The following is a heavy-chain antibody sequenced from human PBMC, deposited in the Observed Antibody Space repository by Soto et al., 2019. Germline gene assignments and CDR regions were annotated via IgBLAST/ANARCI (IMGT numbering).Heavy chain of an antibody. Sequence: QVQLVESGGGVVQPGRSLRLSCAASGFTFSSYAMHWVRQAPGKGLEWVAVISYDGSNKYYADSVEGRFTISRDNSKNTLYLQMNSLRAEDTAVYYCARGEWLADYWGQGTLVTVSS. CDR2: ISYDGSNK. CDR1: GFTFSSYA. CDR3: ARGEWLADY. V-gene: IGHV3-30-3*01. D-gene: IGHD6-19*01. J-gene: IGHJ4*02.